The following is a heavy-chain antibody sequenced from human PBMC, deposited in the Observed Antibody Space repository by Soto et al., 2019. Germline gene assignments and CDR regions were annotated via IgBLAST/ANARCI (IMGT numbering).Heavy chain of an antibody. CDR3: ARGDGNYVPFDY. CDR1: GGSISSCGYY. Sequence: PSETLSLTCTVSGGSISSCGYYWSWIRQHPGKGLEWIGYIYYSGSTYYNPSLESRVTISVDTSKNQFSLKLSSVTAADTAVYYCARGDGNYVPFDYWGQGTLVTVSS. D-gene: IGHD1-7*01. V-gene: IGHV4-31*03. J-gene: IGHJ4*02. CDR2: IYYSGST.